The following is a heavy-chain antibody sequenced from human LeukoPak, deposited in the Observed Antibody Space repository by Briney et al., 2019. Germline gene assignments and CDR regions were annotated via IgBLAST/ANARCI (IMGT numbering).Heavy chain of an antibody. Sequence: PGGSLRLSCAASGFTFSSYAMNWVRQAPGKGLEWVAIISYDGTNKDYADSVKGRFTISRDNSRNTLYLQMNSLRAEDTAVYYCARDPLYTNSPPSYFDYWGQGTLVTVSS. CDR2: ISYDGTNK. J-gene: IGHJ4*02. D-gene: IGHD2-2*02. V-gene: IGHV3-30-3*01. CDR3: ARDPLYTNSPPSYFDY. CDR1: GFTFSSYA.